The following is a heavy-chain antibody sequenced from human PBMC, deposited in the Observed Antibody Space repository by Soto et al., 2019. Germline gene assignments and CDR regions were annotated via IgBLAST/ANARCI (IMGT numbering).Heavy chain of an antibody. CDR2: ISYDGSNK. J-gene: IGHJ6*02. D-gene: IGHD6-13*01. Sequence: QTGGSLRLSCAASGFTFSSYAMHWVRQAPGKGLEWVAVISYDGSNKYYADSVKGRFTISRDNSKNTLYLQMNSLRAEDTAVYYCARDQETGYSSSGSYYYYCMDVWGQATTVTVS. CDR3: ARDQETGYSSSGSYYYYCMDV. V-gene: IGHV3-30-3*01. CDR1: GFTFSSYA.